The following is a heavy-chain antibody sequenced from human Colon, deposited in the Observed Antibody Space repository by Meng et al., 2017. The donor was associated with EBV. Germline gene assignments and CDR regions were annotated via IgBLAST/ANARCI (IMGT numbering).Heavy chain of an antibody. V-gene: IGHV3-30*03. J-gene: IGHJ4*02. CDR2: ISYDGNNK. Sequence: QVQLVESGGGVVQPGRSLRLSCPASGFTFSNHGLHWVRQAPGKGLEWVGVISYDGNNKYYADSVKGRFTISRDNSKNTLYLQMNSLRAEDTAVYYCARVKVKMVTAIQTFDNWGQGTLVTVSS. CDR1: GFTFSNHG. CDR3: ARVKVKMVTAIQTFDN. D-gene: IGHD2-21*02.